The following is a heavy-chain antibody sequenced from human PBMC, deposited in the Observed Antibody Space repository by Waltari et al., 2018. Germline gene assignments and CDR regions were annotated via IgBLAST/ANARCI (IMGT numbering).Heavy chain of an antibody. J-gene: IGHJ4*02. CDR1: GSPSSGST. D-gene: IGHD6-13*01. CDR2: IRSKPNNYAT. CDR3: TGGAVTGTDF. V-gene: IGHV3-73*01. Sequence: EVQVVESRGGLVQPGGSLKLSRATPGSPSSGSTIHWVRQTSGKGLEWIGRIRSKPNNYATRYTASVEGRFTISRDDSENTAYLQMSSLMTEDTAVYYCTGGAVTGTDFWGQGTLVTVSS.